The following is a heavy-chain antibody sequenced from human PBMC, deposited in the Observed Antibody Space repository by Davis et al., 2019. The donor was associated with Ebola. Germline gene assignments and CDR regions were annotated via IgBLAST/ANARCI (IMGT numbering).Heavy chain of an antibody. CDR3: AKEGSWYSTWFDP. Sequence: GESLKISCAASGFTFSSYSMNWVRQAPGKGLEWVSAISGSGGSTYYADSVKGRFTISRDNSKNTLYLQMNSLRAEDTAVYYCAKEGSWYSTWFDPWGQGTLVTVSS. CDR1: GFTFSSYS. D-gene: IGHD6-13*01. V-gene: IGHV3-23*01. J-gene: IGHJ5*02. CDR2: ISGSGGST.